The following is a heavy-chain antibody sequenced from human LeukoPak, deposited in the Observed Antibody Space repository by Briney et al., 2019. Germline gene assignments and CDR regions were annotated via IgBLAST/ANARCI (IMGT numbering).Heavy chain of an antibody. D-gene: IGHD2-15*01. CDR1: GYTSTGYY. CDR2: VNSDSGGT. CDR3: ATNYAGSSHDF. J-gene: IGHJ4*02. V-gene: IGHV1-2*02. Sequence: ASVKVSCKASGYTSTGYYLHWIRQAPGQGLEWMGWVNSDSGGTKYTQRFRGRVTMTRDTALSTAYMELTRLTSDDTAVYYCATNYAGSSHDFWGQGTLVTVSS.